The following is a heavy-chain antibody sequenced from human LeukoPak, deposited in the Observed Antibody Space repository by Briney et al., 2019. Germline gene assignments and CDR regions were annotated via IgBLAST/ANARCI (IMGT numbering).Heavy chain of an antibody. CDR2: ISGSGGST. CDR3: AKVPQSLVYYYDSSGPN. V-gene: IGHV3-23*01. J-gene: IGHJ4*02. CDR1: GFTFSNVW. D-gene: IGHD3-22*01. Sequence: GGSLRLSCAASGFTFSNVWMSWVRQAPGKGLEWVSAISGSGGSTYYADSVKGRFTISRDNSKNTLYLQMNSLRAEDTAVYYCAKVPQSLVYYYDSSGPNWGQGTLVTVSS.